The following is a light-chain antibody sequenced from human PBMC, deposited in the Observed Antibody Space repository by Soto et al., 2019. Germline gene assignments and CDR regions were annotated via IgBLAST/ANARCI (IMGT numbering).Light chain of an antibody. Sequence: QSVLTQPAAVSGSPGQSITISCTGTSSDVGGYNYVSWYQQHPGKAPKLMIYEVNNRPSGVSNRFSGSKSGNTASLTISGLQAEDEADYYCSSYTISSTLVFGGGTKLTV. CDR1: SSDVGGYNY. CDR3: SSYTISSTLV. CDR2: EVN. V-gene: IGLV2-14*01. J-gene: IGLJ2*01.